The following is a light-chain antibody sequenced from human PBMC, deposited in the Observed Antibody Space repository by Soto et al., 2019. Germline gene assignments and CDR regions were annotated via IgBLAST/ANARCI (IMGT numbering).Light chain of an antibody. CDR2: DAS. V-gene: IGKV3-15*01. J-gene: IGKJ1*01. CDR3: QQYSTWPPWT. CDR1: QSVSNN. Sequence: ILMTQSPATLSVSPGERATLSCRASQSVSNNLAWYQQKPGQAPRLLIYDASTRATGIPARFSGSGSGTEFTLTISGLQSEDFAVYYCQQYSTWPPWTFGQGIKVEIK.